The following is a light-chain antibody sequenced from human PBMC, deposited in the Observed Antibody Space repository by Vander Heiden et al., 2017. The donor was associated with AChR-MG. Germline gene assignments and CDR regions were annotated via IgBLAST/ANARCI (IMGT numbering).Light chain of an antibody. Sequence: IQLTQSPSSLSASVGDRVTVACRASHDISAYVARYQKKPGEAPRFLVYGASLLQSGVPSRFSDSGSGTDFTLTISSLQPEDFATYYCQALVSFPYIFGQGTKLEI. CDR3: QALVSFPYI. V-gene: IGKV1-9*01. CDR1: HDISAY. CDR2: GAS. J-gene: IGKJ2*01.